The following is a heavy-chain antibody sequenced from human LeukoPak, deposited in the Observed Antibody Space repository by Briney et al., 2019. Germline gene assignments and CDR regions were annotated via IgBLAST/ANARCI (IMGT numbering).Heavy chain of an antibody. J-gene: IGHJ5*02. V-gene: IGHV1-2*02. D-gene: IGHD7-27*01. CDR3: ARVNWGLSNWFDP. Sequence: ASVTVSCTASGYTFTGYYMHWVRQAPGQGLEWMGWINPATGGTKYSQKLQGRVTMTRDTSISTAYLDLNRLTSADTAVYFCARVNWGLSNWFDPWGQGTLVTVSS. CDR2: INPATGGT. CDR1: GYTFTGYY.